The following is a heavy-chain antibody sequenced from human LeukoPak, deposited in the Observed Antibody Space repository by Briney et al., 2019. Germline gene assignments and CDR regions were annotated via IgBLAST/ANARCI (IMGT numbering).Heavy chain of an antibody. V-gene: IGHV3-23*01. CDR2: ISGSGGST. CDR1: GFTFSSYA. J-gene: IGHJ4*02. CDR3: AYCGGDCYEDYFDY. Sequence: PGGSLRLSCAASGFTFSSYAMSWVRQAPGKGLEWVSAISGSGGSTYYADSVKGRFTISRDNSKNTLYLQMNSLRAEDTAVYYAAYCGGDCYEDYFDYWGQGTLVIVSS. D-gene: IGHD2-21*02.